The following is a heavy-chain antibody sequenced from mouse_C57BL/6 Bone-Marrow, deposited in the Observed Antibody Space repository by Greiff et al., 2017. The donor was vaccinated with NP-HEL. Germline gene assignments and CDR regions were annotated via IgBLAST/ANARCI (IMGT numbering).Heavy chain of an antibody. D-gene: IGHD1-1*01. CDR3: VRPHYYGSLWFAY. Sequence: GGGLVQPKGSLKLSCAASGFSFNTYAMNWVRQAPGKGLEWVARIRSKSNNYATYYADSVKDRFTISRDDSESMLYLQMNNLKTEDTAMYYCVRPHYYGSLWFAYWGQGTLVTVSA. V-gene: IGHV10-1*01. J-gene: IGHJ3*01. CDR1: GFSFNTYA. CDR2: IRSKSNNYAT.